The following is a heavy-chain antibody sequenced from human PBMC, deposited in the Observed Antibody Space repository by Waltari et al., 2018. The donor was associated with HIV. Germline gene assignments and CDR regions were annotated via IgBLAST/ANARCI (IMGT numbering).Heavy chain of an antibody. CDR1: GGSLSGYL. V-gene: IGHV4-34*02. J-gene: IGHJ5*02. Sequence: QVQLTQWGAGLLRPSETLSLTCALYGGSLSGYLWNCIRLSPGRRLEWVGEINQNGETNYNPSLKSRVVMAIDTTKNQFSLNISSVSAADTAVYFCARKPQIRGRPLDHWGQGAPIIVS. CDR3: ARKPQIRGRPLDH. CDR2: INQNGET.